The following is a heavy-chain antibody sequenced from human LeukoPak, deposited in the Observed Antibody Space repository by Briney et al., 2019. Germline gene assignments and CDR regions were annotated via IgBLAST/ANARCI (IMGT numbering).Heavy chain of an antibody. V-gene: IGHV3-33*08. Sequence: PGGSLRLSCAASGFTFSSYGMHWVRQAPGKGLEWVAVIWYDGSNKCYADSVKGRFTISRDNSKNTLYLQMNSLRAEDTAVYYCARDQGSGSYVRYFDYWGQGTLVTVSS. J-gene: IGHJ4*02. CDR3: ARDQGSGSYVRYFDY. D-gene: IGHD3-10*01. CDR2: IWYDGSNK. CDR1: GFTFSSYG.